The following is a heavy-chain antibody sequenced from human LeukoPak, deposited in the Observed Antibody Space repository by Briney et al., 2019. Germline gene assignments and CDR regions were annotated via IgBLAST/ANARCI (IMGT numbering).Heavy chain of an antibody. CDR1: GFTVSSNY. Sequence: GGSLRLSCAASGFTVSSNYMSWVRQAPGKGLEWVSVIYSGGSTYYADSVKGRFTISRDNSKNTLYLQMNSLRAEDTAVYYCARESPTIAAAIDYWGQGTLVTVSS. CDR2: IYSGGST. D-gene: IGHD6-13*01. CDR3: ARESPTIAAAIDY. J-gene: IGHJ4*02. V-gene: IGHV3-66*01.